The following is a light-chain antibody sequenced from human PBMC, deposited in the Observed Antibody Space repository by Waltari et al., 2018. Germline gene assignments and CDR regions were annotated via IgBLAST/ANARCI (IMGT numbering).Light chain of an antibody. CDR3: ISYTSSSTWV. Sequence: QSALTQPASVSGSPGQSITISCTGTSSDVGGYNYVSWYQQHPGKAPKLIIYDVSNRPSGVSNRFSGSRSGNTAYLTISGLQTEDEADYYCISYTSSSTWVFGGGTKLTVL. V-gene: IGLV2-14*03. CDR1: SSDVGGYNY. J-gene: IGLJ3*02. CDR2: DVS.